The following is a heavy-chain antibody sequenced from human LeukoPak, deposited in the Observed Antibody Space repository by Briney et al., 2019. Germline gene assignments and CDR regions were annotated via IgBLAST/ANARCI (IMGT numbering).Heavy chain of an antibody. CDR2: ISTSGSGGAT. V-gene: IGHV3-23*01. D-gene: IGHD6-6*01. CDR1: GFTSSDYA. Sequence: GTSLRLSCAASGFTSSDYAMAWVRLAPGKGLEWVSIISTSGSGGATYYADSMKGRFTISRDSPKNTLYLQMNSLRAEDTAVYYCARAPGSLVSVAGRPYYFDFWGQGTLVTVSS. J-gene: IGHJ4*02. CDR3: ARAPGSLVSVAGRPYYFDF.